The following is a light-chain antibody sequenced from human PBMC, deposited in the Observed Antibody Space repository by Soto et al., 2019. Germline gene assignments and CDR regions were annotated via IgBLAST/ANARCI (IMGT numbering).Light chain of an antibody. J-gene: IGLJ3*02. CDR3: CSYAGSFTCL. CDR1: SSDVGNYNY. Sequence: QSALTQPRSVSGSPGQSVTISCTGTSSDVGNYNYVSWYQQYPGKAPKLMIYEVSKRPSGVPDRFSGSKSGNTASLTISGLQTEDEADYYCCSYAGSFTCLFGGGTKLTVL. V-gene: IGLV2-11*01. CDR2: EVS.